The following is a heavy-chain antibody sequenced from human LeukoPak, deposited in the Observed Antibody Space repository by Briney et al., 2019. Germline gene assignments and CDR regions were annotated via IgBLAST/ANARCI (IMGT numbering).Heavy chain of an antibody. CDR2: INHSGST. V-gene: IGHV4-34*01. D-gene: IGHD4-17*01. CDR3: ARGPIPYGDYSFDY. Sequence: GSLRLSCAASGFTVSSNYMSWIRQPPGKGLEWIGEINHSGSTNYNPSLKSRVTISVDTSKNQFSLKLSSVTAADTAVYYCARGPIPYGDYSFDYWGQGTLVTVSS. J-gene: IGHJ4*02. CDR1: GFTVSSNY.